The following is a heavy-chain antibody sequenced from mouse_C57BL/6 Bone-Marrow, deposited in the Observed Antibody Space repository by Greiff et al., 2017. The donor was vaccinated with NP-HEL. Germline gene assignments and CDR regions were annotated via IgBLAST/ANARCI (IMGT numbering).Heavy chain of an antibody. CDR3: AREVTTVVDWYYDV. CDR2: INYDGCSP. Sequence: EVKLMESEGCLVQPGSSMKLSCTASGFTFSDYYMAWVRQVPEKVLEWIANINYDGCSPYYLDSLKSRFIISTYNAKNILYLQMRSMKSEDTATYYCAREVTTVVDWYYDVWGTGTTVTVAS. V-gene: IGHV5-16*01. CDR1: GFTFSDYY. D-gene: IGHD1-1*01. J-gene: IGHJ1*03.